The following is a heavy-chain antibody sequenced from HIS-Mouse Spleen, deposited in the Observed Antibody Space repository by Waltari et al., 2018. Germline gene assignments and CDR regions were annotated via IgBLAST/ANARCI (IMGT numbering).Heavy chain of an antibody. CDR1: VGSISRYY. CDR2: YYSGST. Sequence: QVQLHESGPGLLKPSETLSLTSTVSVGSISRYYSSWIRQTPGKGLEWIGYYSGSTNYNPSLKSRVTISVDTSKNQFSLKLSSVTAADTAVYYCARASRDLLLPRYFDLWGRGTLVTVSS. J-gene: IGHJ2*01. V-gene: IGHV4-59*01. CDR3: ARASRDLLLPRYFDL.